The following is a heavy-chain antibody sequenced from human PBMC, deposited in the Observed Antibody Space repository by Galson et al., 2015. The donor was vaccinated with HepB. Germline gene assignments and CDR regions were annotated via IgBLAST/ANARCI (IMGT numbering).Heavy chain of an antibody. J-gene: IGHJ4*02. V-gene: IGHV3-30-3*01. CDR3: ARSKGGSYPYFDF. Sequence: SLRLSCAASGFTFSSYAMHWVRQAPGKGLEWVALISYDGYNKNYADSVKGRFTVSRDNSKNTLYLQMNSLRAEDTALYYCARSKGGSYPYFDFWGRGTLVTVSS. CDR2: ISYDGYNK. D-gene: IGHD1-26*01. CDR1: GFTFSSYA.